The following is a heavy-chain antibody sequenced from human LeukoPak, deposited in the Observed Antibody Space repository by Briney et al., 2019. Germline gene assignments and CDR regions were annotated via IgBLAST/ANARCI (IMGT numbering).Heavy chain of an antibody. D-gene: IGHD1-7*01. J-gene: IGHJ6*02. CDR2: IYYSGST. V-gene: IGHV4-59*02. CDR1: GGSVSSCY. CDR3: ARDNWNYGSSMDV. Sequence: SETLSLTCTVSGGSVSSCYGSWIRQPPGKGLEWIGYIYYSGSTNYNPSLKSRVTISVDTSKNQFSLKLSSVTAADTAVYHCARDNWNYGSSMDVWGQGTTVTVSS.